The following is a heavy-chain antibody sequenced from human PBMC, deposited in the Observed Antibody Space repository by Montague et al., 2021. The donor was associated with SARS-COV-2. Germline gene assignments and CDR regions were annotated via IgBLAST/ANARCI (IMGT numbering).Heavy chain of an antibody. CDR2: IYHTGAT. D-gene: IGHD3-10*01. V-gene: IGHV4-61*05. CDR3: ARGVSYGSGFLSE. CDR1: GGSISGSRHY. J-gene: IGHJ4*02. Sequence: SETLSLTCTASGGSISGSRHYWNFIRQHPGKGLEWIGYIYHTGATHYSPSPKSRATLSVDISQNQFSLKLNSMTAADTAIYYCARGVSYGSGFLSEWGPGTLVIVSS.